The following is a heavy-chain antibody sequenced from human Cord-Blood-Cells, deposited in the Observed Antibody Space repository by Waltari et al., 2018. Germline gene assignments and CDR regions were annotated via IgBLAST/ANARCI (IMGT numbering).Heavy chain of an antibody. J-gene: IGHJ4*02. V-gene: IGHV4-39*01. Sequence: QLQLQESGPGLVKPSETLSLTCTVSGGSISSSSYYWGWIRQPPGKGLEWIGSIYYSGSTYYNPTLKSRVTISVDTSKNQFSLKLSSVTAADTAVYYCARQPSTIFGVVIMYYFDYWGQGTLVTVSS. CDR1: GGSISSSSYY. D-gene: IGHD3-3*01. CDR2: IYYSGST. CDR3: ARQPSTIFGVVIMYYFDY.